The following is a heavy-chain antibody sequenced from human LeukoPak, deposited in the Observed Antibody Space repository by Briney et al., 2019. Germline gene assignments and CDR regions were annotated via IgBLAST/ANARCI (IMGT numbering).Heavy chain of an antibody. D-gene: IGHD5-24*01. CDR2: ISSDGGVT. CDR3: AKSDHRGDGFNYDY. V-gene: IGHV3-43*01. Sequence: GGSLRLSCAASGFTFDDHTMHWVRQAPGKGLEWVSLISSDGGVTKYVGSVKGRFTISRDNSKNSLYLQMNSLRTEDTALYYCAKSDHRGDGFNYDYWGQGTLVTVSS. CDR1: GFTFDDHT. J-gene: IGHJ4*02.